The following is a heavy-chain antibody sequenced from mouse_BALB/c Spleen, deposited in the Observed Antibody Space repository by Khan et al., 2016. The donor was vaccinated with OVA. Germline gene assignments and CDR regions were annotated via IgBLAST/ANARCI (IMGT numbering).Heavy chain of an antibody. Sequence: VGKDGPEVKKPGETVKISCKASGHTFTKFGMNWVKQAPGKGLKWMGWINTYTGEPTYADDFNGRFAFSLETSASTAYLQINNLKNEDTATYFCARPPYFSYVLDNWGQGTSVTVSS. CDR3: ARPPYFSYVLDN. D-gene: IGHD2-10*01. CDR1: GHTFTKFG. V-gene: IGHV9-3-1*01. J-gene: IGHJ4*01. CDR2: INTYTGEP.